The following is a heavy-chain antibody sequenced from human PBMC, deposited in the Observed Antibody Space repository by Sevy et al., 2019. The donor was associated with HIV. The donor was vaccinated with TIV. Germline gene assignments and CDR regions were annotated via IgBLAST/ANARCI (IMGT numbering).Heavy chain of an antibody. Sequence: SGTLSLTCTVSGGSISSGDYYWSWIRQPPGKGLEWIGYIYYSGSTYYNPSLKSRVTISVDTSKNQFSLKLSSVTAADTAVYYCARDLEVATNHNWFDPWGQGTLVTVSS. J-gene: IGHJ5*02. D-gene: IGHD5-12*01. CDR2: IYYSGST. V-gene: IGHV4-30-4*01. CDR1: GGSISSGDYY. CDR3: ARDLEVATNHNWFDP.